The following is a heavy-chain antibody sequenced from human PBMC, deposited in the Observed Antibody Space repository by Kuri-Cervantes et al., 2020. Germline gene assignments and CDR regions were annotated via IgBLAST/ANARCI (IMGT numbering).Heavy chain of an antibody. CDR3: ARVQASYYYYYYMDV. V-gene: IGHV4-59*01. CDR1: GGSISSYY. CDR2: IYYSGST. Sequence: SETLSLTCTVSGGSISSYYWSWIRQPPGKGLEWIGYIYYSGSTNYNPPLKSRVTISVDTSKNQFSLKLSSVTAADTAVYYCARVQASYYYYYYMDVWGKGTTVTVSS. J-gene: IGHJ6*03. D-gene: IGHD4-11*01.